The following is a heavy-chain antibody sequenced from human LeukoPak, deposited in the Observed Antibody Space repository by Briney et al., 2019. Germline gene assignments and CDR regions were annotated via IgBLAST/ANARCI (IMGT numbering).Heavy chain of an antibody. V-gene: IGHV1-18*04. Sequence: ASVRVSCEASGYTFSSYGITWVRQAPGQGLEWMGWISCQSGKTKYAQKFEHRFTITIDILTTTAYMELTSLTSDDTAVYYCARDLPFEGLLEWLLEYWGQGTLVTVSS. CDR3: ARDLPFEGLLEWLLEY. CDR1: GYTFSSYG. CDR2: ISCQSGKT. D-gene: IGHD3-3*01. J-gene: IGHJ1*01.